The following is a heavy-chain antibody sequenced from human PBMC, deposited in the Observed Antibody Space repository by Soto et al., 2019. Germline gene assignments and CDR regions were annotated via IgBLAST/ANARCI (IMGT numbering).Heavy chain of an antibody. CDR1: GFPFSSYW. CDR3: AGGYQE. V-gene: IGHV3-74*01. CDR2: INSDGSST. J-gene: IGHJ4*02. Sequence: EEHLVQSGGGLVQPGGSLRLSCAASGFPFSSYWMHWVRQVPGQGLVWVSRINSDGSSTIYADFVKGRFTISRDNAKNTLYLQMNSLRVDDTAICYCAGGYQEWGQGALVTVSS. D-gene: IGHD5-12*01.